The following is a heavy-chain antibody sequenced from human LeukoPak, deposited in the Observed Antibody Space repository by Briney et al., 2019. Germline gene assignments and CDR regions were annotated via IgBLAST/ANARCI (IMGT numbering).Heavy chain of an antibody. CDR3: ARDGVAGGFDY. D-gene: IGHD6-19*01. Sequence: SETLSLTCTVSGGSISSYYWNWIRQAPGKALEWIGYIHYSGSTNHNSSLKSRVTISVDTSKNQYSLKLSSVTAADTAVYYCARDGVAGGFDYWGQGTLVTVSS. CDR2: IHYSGST. J-gene: IGHJ4*02. CDR1: GGSISSYY. V-gene: IGHV4-59*01.